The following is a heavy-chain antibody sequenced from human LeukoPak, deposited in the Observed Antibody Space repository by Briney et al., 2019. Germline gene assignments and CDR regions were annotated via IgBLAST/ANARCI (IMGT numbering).Heavy chain of an antibody. CDR2: IRFDGSNR. V-gene: IGHV3-30*02. CDR1: GFTFSRYD. Sequence: PGGSLRLSCAASGFTFSRYDMDWVRQAPGKGLEWVAFIRFDGSNRYYVDSVKGRFTISRDNSKNTLYLQMNSPRIEDTAVYYCVGDFDFWGQGTLVTVSS. CDR3: VGDFDF. J-gene: IGHJ4*02.